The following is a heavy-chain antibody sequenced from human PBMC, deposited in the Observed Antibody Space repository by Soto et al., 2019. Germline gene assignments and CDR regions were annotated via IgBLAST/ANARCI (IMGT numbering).Heavy chain of an antibody. D-gene: IGHD1-7*01. CDR2: INPAGGTT. V-gene: IGHV1-46*01. CDR1: GYTFTRYF. Sequence: QVQLVQSGAEVKKPGASVKVSCQASGYTFTRYFMQWVRQAPGQGLEWMGLINPAGGTTSYAQEFQGRVTMTRDTSTSTVYMELSSRKSEDTAVYYCTRDGTFDYWGEGTLVTVSS. CDR3: TRDGTFDY. J-gene: IGHJ4*02.